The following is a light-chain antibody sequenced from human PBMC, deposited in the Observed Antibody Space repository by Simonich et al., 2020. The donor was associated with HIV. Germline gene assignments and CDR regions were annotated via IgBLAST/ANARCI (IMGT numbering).Light chain of an antibody. Sequence: EIVMTQSPATLSVSPGERATLPCRARQSVSSNLTGCQQKPGQAPRILIYCASTRTTGITARFSGSGSGTAYTLTISSMQSEEFAVYYCQQYNNWPPWTFGQGTKVEIK. CDR3: QQYNNWPPWT. V-gene: IGKV3-15*01. CDR1: QSVSSN. J-gene: IGKJ1*01. CDR2: CAS.